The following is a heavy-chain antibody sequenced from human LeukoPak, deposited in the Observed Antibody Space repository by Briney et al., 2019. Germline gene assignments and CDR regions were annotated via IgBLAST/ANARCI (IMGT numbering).Heavy chain of an antibody. Sequence: SETLSLTCAVYGGSFSGYYWSWIRQPPGKGLEWIANMYYSGSTYYNPSLKSRVTISIDTSKNQLSLKLSSVTAADTAVYYCARDGTTVSPAVWGKGTTVTVSS. CDR3: ARDGTTVSPAV. V-gene: IGHV4-34*01. CDR1: GGSFSGYY. J-gene: IGHJ6*04. D-gene: IGHD4-17*01. CDR2: MYYSGST.